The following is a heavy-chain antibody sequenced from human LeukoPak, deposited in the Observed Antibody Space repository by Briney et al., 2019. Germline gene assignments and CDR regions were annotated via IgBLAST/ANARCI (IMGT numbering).Heavy chain of an antibody. V-gene: IGHV4-34*01. J-gene: IGHJ5*02. D-gene: IGHD2-2*01. CDR2: INHSGST. CDR3: ARLVVVPAATVLRFDP. CDR1: GGSFSGYY. Sequence: SETLSLTCAVYGGSFSGYYWSWIRQPPGKGLEWIGEINHSGSTNYNPSLKSRVTISVDTSKNQFSLKLSSVTAADTAVCYCARLVVVPAATVLRFDPWGQGTLVTVSS.